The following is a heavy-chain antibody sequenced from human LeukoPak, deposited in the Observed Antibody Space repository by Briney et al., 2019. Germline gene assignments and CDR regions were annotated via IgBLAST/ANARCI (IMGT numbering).Heavy chain of an antibody. V-gene: IGHV1-24*01. J-gene: IGHJ3*02. Sequence: ASVKVSCKVSGYTLTELSMHWVRQAPGKGLEWMGGFDPEDGKTNYAQKFQGRVTMTEDTSTDTAYMELSSLRSEDTAVYYCAKHGSGSSFYAFDIWGQGTMVTVSS. CDR3: AKHGSGSSFYAFDI. CDR1: GYTLTELS. CDR2: FDPEDGKT. D-gene: IGHD3-10*01.